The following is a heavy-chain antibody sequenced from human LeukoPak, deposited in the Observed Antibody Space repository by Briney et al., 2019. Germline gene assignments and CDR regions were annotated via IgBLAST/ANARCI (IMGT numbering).Heavy chain of an antibody. V-gene: IGHV3-11*04. CDR3: GRGHWGLDY. Sequence: PGGSLRLSCTASGFTYSDSYMTWIRQAPGKGLEWVSYIGNSGREINYADSVKGRFTISRDNAMSSLYLQMNSLRVEDTAVYYCGRGHWGLDYWGQGTLVTVSS. J-gene: IGHJ4*02. D-gene: IGHD7-27*01. CDR2: IGNSGREI. CDR1: GFTYSDSY.